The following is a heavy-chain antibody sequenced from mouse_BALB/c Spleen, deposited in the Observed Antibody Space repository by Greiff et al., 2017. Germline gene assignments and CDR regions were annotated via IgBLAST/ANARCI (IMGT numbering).Heavy chain of an antibody. D-gene: IGHD1-1*01. V-gene: IGHV7-3*02. J-gene: IGHJ2*01. Sequence: EVNVVESGGGLVQPGGSLRLSCATSGFTFTDYYMSWVRQPPGKALEWLGFIRNKANGYTTEYSASVKGRFTISRDNSQSILYLQMNTLRAEDSATYYCARANYGFDYWGQGTTLTVSS. CDR2: IRNKANGYTT. CDR3: ARANYGFDY. CDR1: GFTFTDYY.